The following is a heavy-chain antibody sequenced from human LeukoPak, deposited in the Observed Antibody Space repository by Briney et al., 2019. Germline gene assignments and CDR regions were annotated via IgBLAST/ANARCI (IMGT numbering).Heavy chain of an antibody. J-gene: IGHJ4*02. D-gene: IGHD5-12*01. CDR1: GFTFSSYA. CDR2: ISGSGGST. V-gene: IGHV3-23*01. Sequence: GGSLSLSCAASGFTFSSYAMSWVRQAPGKGLEWVSGISGSGGSTYYADSVKGRFTISRDNSKNTLYLQMNSLRAEDTAVYYCAKDGREWPRSLDYWGQGTLVTVSS. CDR3: AKDGREWPRSLDY.